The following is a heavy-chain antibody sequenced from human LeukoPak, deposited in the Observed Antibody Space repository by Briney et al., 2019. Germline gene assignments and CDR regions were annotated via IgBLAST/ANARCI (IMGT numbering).Heavy chain of an antibody. J-gene: IGHJ4*02. Sequence: MSGGSLRLSRAASGFTFSSYSMNWVRQAPGKGLEWVSSISSSSSYIYYADSVKGRFTISRDNAKNSLYLQMNSLRAEDTAVYYCARDFHYDSTTFGYWGQGTLVTVSS. CDR1: GFTFSSYS. V-gene: IGHV3-21*01. CDR3: ARDFHYDSTTFGY. CDR2: ISSSSSYI. D-gene: IGHD3-22*01.